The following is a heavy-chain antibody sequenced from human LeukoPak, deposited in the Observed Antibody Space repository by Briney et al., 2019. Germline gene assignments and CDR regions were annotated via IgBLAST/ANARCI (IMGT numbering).Heavy chain of an antibody. V-gene: IGHV4-38-2*01. CDR1: DYSISSGYY. J-gene: IGHJ4*02. D-gene: IGHD2-2*01. Sequence: SETLSLTCVVSDYSISSGYYWGWIRQPPGKGLEWIGNIFHSGTTYYNPSLKSRVTISVGTSKNQFSLKLSSVTAADTAVYYCARSTSSWNERDYWGQGTLVTVSS. CDR3: ARSTSSWNERDY. CDR2: IFHSGTT.